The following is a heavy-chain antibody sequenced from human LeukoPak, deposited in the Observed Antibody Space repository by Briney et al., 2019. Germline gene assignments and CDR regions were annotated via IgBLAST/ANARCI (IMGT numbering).Heavy chain of an antibody. CDR1: GFSVSTNL. Sequence: GGSLRLSCAASGFSVSTNLFTWVRQAPGKGLEWVGRITSKPEGGTTDCAAPVKDRFIISSPDSRNTLYLQMNGLKPEDTAVYYCTPVDRVVSPSQFFGMDVWGHGPLVTVPS. CDR3: TPVDRVVSPSQFFGMDV. CDR2: ITSKPEGGTT. V-gene: IGHV3-15*01. J-gene: IGHJ6*02.